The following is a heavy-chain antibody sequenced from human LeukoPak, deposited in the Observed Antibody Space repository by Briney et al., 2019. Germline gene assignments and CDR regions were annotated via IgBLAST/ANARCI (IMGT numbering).Heavy chain of an antibody. J-gene: IGHJ4*02. CDR3: AKQPGGNSRSYFDY. V-gene: IGHV3-23*01. CDR2: ISGSGGST. CDR1: GFTFSSYA. D-gene: IGHD4-23*01. Sequence: PGGFLRLSCAASGFTFSSYAMSWVRQAPGKGLEWVSAISGSGGSTYYADSVKGRFTISRDNSKNTLYLQMNSLRAEDTAVYYCAKQPGGNSRSYFDYWGQGTLVTVSS.